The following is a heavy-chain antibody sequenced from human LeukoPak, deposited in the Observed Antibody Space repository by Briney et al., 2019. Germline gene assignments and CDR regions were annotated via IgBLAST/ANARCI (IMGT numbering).Heavy chain of an antibody. Sequence: SETLSLTCAVYGGSFSGYYWSWIRQPPGKGLEWIGEINHSGSTNYNPSLKSRVTISVDTSKNQFSLKLSSVTAADTAVYYCARGDRRYSYGSLDWGQGTLVTVSS. CDR1: GGSFSGYY. CDR2: INHSGST. CDR3: ARGDRRYSYGSLD. D-gene: IGHD5-18*01. V-gene: IGHV4-34*01. J-gene: IGHJ4*02.